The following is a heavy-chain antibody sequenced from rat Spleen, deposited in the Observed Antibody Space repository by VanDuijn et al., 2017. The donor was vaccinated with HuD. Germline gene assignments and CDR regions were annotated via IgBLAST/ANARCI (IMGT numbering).Heavy chain of an antibody. CDR2: VMPSGDST. Sequence: EVQLVESGGGLVQPGRSLKLSCAASGFTFSDYNMAWVRQAPKKGLEWVVTVMPSGDSTYYRDSVKGRFTISRDNAKSTLSLQMDSLRSEDTATYYCARGETTGDYWGQGVMVTVSS. J-gene: IGHJ2*01. V-gene: IGHV5-7*01. CDR1: GFTFSDYN. CDR3: ARGETTGDY. D-gene: IGHD1-10*01.